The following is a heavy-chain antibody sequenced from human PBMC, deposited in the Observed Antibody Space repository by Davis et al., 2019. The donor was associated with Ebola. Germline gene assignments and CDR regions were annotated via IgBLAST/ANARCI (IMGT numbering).Heavy chain of an antibody. Sequence: GESLKISCAASGFTFSSYSMNWVRQAPGKGLEWVSSISSSSSYIYYADSVKGRFTISRDNAKNSLYLQMNSLRAEDTAVYYCARDGVGTTVTWGYYYYYGMDVWGQGTTVTVSS. CDR3: ARDGVGTTVTWGYYYYYGMDV. V-gene: IGHV3-21*01. CDR2: ISSSSSYI. D-gene: IGHD4-17*01. CDR1: GFTFSSYS. J-gene: IGHJ6*02.